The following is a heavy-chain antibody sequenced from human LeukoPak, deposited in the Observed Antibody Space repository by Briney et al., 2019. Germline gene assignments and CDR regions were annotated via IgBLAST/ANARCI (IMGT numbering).Heavy chain of an antibody. V-gene: IGHV4-30-2*01. Sequence: SQTLSLTCTVSGGSINSGIYYWSWIRQPPGKGLEWIGNIYHNGSAYYNPSLKSRVTILVDRSKNQFSLKLSSVTAADTAVYYCAREVRGDWGQGTLVTVSS. CDR3: AREVRGD. CDR2: IYHNGSA. J-gene: IGHJ4*02. CDR1: GGSINSGIYY. D-gene: IGHD3-10*01.